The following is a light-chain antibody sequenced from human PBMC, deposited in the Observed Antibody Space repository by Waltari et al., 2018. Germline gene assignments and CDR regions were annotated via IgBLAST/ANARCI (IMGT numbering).Light chain of an antibody. CDR3: QQYNGYSVT. V-gene: IGKV1-5*03. CDR2: KAS. Sequence: DIQLTQVPSTVSASVGDRVTIPCRASQSISDWLAWYQQKPGTAPKLLIYKASNLQSGVPSRFSGSGAGTEFTLTINSLQPDDFATYYCQQYNGYSVTFGQGAKVELK. CDR1: QSISDW. J-gene: IGKJ1*01.